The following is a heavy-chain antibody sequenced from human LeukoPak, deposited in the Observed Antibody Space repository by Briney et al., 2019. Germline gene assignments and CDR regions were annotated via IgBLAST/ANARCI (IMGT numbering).Heavy chain of an antibody. CDR1: GYTFTGYY. CDR2: INPNSGGT. Sequence: GASVKVSCKASGYTFTGYYMHWLRQAPGQGLEWMGWINPNSGGTNYAQKFQGRVTMTRDTSISTAYMELSRLRSDDAAVYYCARLGGVLAGTYYYGMDVWGQGTTVTVSS. D-gene: IGHD6-19*01. J-gene: IGHJ6*02. CDR3: ARLGGVLAGTYYYGMDV. V-gene: IGHV1-2*02.